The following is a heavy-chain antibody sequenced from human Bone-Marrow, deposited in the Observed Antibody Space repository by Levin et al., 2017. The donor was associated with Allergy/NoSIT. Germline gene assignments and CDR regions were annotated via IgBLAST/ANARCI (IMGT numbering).Heavy chain of an antibody. CDR3: TRVGYQLYYYYYYYMDV. CDR1: GFTFSGSA. V-gene: IGHV3-73*01. D-gene: IGHD2-2*01. Sequence: GGSLRLSCAASGFTFSGSAMHWVRQASGKGLEWVGRIRSKANSYATAYAASVKGRFTISRDDSKNTAYLQMNSLKTEDTAVYYCTRVGYQLYYYYYYYMDVWGKGTTVTVSS. CDR2: IRSKANSYAT. J-gene: IGHJ6*03.